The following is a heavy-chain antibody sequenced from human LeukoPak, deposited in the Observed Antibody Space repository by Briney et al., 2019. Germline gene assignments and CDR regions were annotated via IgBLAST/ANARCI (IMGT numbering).Heavy chain of an antibody. J-gene: IGHJ4*02. CDR1: GGSISSGGYY. CDR3: ALGSGSYYYFDY. D-gene: IGHD3-10*02. CDR2: VHYSGST. Sequence: SQTLSLTCTVSGGSISSGGYYWSWIRQHPGKGLEWIGYVHYSGSTNYNPSLKSRVTISVDTSKNQFSLKLSSVTAADTAVYYCALGSGSYYYFDYWGQGTLVTVSS. V-gene: IGHV4-61*08.